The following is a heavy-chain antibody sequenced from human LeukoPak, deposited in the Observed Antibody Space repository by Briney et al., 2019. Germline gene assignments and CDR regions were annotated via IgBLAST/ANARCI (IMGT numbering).Heavy chain of an antibody. CDR1: GFTFSSYA. CDR2: ISGSGGST. D-gene: IGHD2-15*01. Sequence: GGSLRLSRAASGFTFSSYAMSWVRQAPGKGLEWVSAISGSGGSTYYADSVKGRFTISRDNSKNTLYLQMNSLRAEDTAVYYCAKDNYSRGYFDYWGQGTLVTVSS. V-gene: IGHV3-23*01. J-gene: IGHJ4*02. CDR3: AKDNYSRGYFDY.